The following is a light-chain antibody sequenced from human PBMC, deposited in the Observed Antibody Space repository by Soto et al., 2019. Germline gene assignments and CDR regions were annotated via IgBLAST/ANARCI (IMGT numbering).Light chain of an antibody. V-gene: IGKV3-11*01. CDR1: QSVSNY. CDR2: DAS. J-gene: IGKJ4*01. CDR3: QHRAGWPPALT. Sequence: EIVLTQSPATLSLSPGERAPLSCRASQSVSNYLAWYQQKPGQAPRLLIYDASNRATGIPARFSGSGSGTDFTLTINSLEPEDFAVYFCQHRAGWPPALTFGGGTKVEIK.